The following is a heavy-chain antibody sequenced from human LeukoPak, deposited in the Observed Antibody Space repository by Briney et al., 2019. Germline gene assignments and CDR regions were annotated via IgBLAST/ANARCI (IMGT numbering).Heavy chain of an antibody. V-gene: IGHV4-4*07. CDR1: GGSISSYY. CDR2: IYTSGST. D-gene: IGHD5-12*01. CDR3: ARDKVESGYDL. J-gene: IGHJ4*02. Sequence: SETLALACTVSGGSISSYYWSWLRQPAGKELEWIGRIYTSGSTNYNPSLKSRVTMSVDTSKNQFSLKLSSVTAADTAVYYCARDKVESGYDLWGQGTLVTVSS.